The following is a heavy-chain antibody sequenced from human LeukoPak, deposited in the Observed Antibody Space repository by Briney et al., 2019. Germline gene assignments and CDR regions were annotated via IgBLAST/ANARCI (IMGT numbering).Heavy chain of an antibody. V-gene: IGHV1-8*03. Sequence: ASVKVSCKTSGYTFINYHINWVRQATGQGLEWMGWMNPYSGDRGYAQKFQGRVSITSDTSISTAYMDLSSLRSDDTAVYFCARTTSFTASGYDCWGQGTLVTVSS. CDR3: ARTTSFTASGYDC. D-gene: IGHD6-25*01. CDR2: MNPYSGDR. J-gene: IGHJ4*02. CDR1: GYTFINYH.